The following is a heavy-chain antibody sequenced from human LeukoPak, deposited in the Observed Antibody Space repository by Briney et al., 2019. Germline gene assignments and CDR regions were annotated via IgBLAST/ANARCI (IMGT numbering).Heavy chain of an antibody. CDR1: GFTFSSHG. D-gene: IGHD5-12*01. CDR3: AKDDAWVRYQD. J-gene: IGHJ4*02. CDR2: ISGSGVIT. Sequence: GGSLRLSCAASGFTFSSHGMNWGRQAPGKGLEWVSGISGSGVITYYADSVKGRFTISRDNSKNTLDLQMNSLRAEDTAVYYCAKDDAWVRYQDWGQGTLVTVSS. V-gene: IGHV3-23*01.